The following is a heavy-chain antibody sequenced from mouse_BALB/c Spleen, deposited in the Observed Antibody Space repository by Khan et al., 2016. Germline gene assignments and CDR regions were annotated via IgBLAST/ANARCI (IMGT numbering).Heavy chain of an antibody. D-gene: IGHD1-1*01. CDR2: IYPGGGYT. V-gene: IGHV1-63*02. J-gene: IGHJ1*01. CDR1: GYTFTNYW. Sequence: QVQLKQSGAELVRPGTSVKISCKASGYTFTNYWLGWVKQRPGHGLEWIGDIYPGGGYTNYNEKFKGKATLTADTSSSTAYMLRSSRTSAESAVYFWARFYYGSSYWYFDVWGAGTTVTVSS. CDR3: ARFYYGSSYWYFDV.